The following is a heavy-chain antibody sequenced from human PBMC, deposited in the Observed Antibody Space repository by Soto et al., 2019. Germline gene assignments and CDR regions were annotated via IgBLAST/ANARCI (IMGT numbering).Heavy chain of an antibody. CDR2: IIPIFGTA. Sequence: ASVKVSCKASGGTFSSYAISCVRQAPGQGLEWMGGIIPIFGTANYAQKFQGRVTITADESTSTAYMELSSLRSEDTAVYYCARDAVYCTNGVCLYYYYGMDVWGQGTTVTVSS. CDR1: GGTFSSYA. J-gene: IGHJ6*02. CDR3: ARDAVYCTNGVCLYYYYGMDV. V-gene: IGHV1-69*13. D-gene: IGHD2-8*01.